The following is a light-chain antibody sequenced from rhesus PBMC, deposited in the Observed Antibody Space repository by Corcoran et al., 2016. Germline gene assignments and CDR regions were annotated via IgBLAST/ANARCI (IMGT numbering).Light chain of an antibody. Sequence: DIQMTQSPSSLSASVGDRVTITCQASQGISNWLAWYQQKPGKAPKLLIYAASSLQSGVPSRFSCSGSGTEFTLTISSLQPADLATYYGQQHNSNPRAFGQGTKVEIK. CDR1: QGISNW. CDR2: AAS. CDR3: QQHNSNPRA. V-gene: IGKV1-33*02. J-gene: IGKJ1*01.